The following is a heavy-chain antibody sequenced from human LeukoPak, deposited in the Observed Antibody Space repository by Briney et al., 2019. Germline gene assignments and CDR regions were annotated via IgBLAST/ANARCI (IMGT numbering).Heavy chain of an antibody. V-gene: IGHV3-48*04. CDR2: INSGSASR. Sequence: GGSLRLSCAASGFTFNSYSINWVRQVPGKGLEWVSYINSGSASRYYADSVKGRFTISRDNAKNLVYLQMNSPRAEDTAVYYCAREGEDGYNFELDPWGQGTLVTVSS. D-gene: IGHD5-24*01. CDR1: GFTFNSYS. CDR3: AREGEDGYNFELDP. J-gene: IGHJ5*02.